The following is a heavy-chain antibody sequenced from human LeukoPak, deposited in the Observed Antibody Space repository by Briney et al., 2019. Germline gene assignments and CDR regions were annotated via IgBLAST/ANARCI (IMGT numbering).Heavy chain of an antibody. J-gene: IGHJ4*02. Sequence: GRSLRLSCAASGFTFSSYGMHWVRQAPGKGLEWVAVISYDGSNKYHADSVKGRFTISRDNSKNTLYLQMNSLRAEDTAVYYCAKDMGVSGYSYDFFDYWGQGTLVTVSS. CDR2: ISYDGSNK. D-gene: IGHD5-18*01. V-gene: IGHV3-30*18. CDR3: AKDMGVSGYSYDFFDY. CDR1: GFTFSSYG.